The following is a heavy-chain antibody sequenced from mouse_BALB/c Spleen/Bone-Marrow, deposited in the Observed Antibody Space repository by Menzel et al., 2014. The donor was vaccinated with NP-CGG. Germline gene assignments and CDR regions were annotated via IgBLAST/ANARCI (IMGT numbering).Heavy chain of an antibody. J-gene: IGHJ1*01. V-gene: IGHV14-3*02. CDR1: GFNIKDTY. CDR2: IDPANGNT. CDR3: ARGGTTATWYFDV. D-gene: IGHD1-2*01. Sequence: EVQLQQSGAELVKPGASVKLSCTASGFNIKDTYMHWVKQRPEQGLEWIGRIDPANGNTKYDPKFQGKATITADTSSNTAYLQLSSLTSEDTALYYCARGGTTATWYFDVWGAGTTVTVSS.